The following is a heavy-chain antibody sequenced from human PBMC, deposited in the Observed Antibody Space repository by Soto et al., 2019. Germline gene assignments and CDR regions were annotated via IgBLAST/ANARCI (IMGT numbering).Heavy chain of an antibody. D-gene: IGHD6-13*01. CDR2: IYPGDSDT. Sequence: GESLKISCKGSGYSFTSYWIGWVRQMPGKGLEWMGIIYPGDSDTRYNPSFQGQVTISADKSISTAYLQWSSLKASDTAMYYCERHSRSWDDDYGMDVWGQGTTVTVSS. CDR3: ERHSRSWDDDYGMDV. V-gene: IGHV5-51*01. J-gene: IGHJ6*02. CDR1: GYSFTSYW.